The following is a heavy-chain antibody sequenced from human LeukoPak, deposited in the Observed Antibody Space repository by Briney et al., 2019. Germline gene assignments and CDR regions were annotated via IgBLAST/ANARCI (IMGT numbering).Heavy chain of an antibody. CDR1: GYTFTSYG. CDR3: AREEARIVVVPAACDGMDV. D-gene: IGHD2-2*01. Sequence: ASVKVSSTTSGYTFTSYGISCVRQAPVQGLEWIGWISAYNGNTNYAQKLQGRVTMTTDTSTSTAYMELRSLRSDDTAVYYCAREEARIVVVPAACDGMDVWGQGTTVTVSS. V-gene: IGHV1-18*01. CDR2: ISAYNGNT. J-gene: IGHJ6*02.